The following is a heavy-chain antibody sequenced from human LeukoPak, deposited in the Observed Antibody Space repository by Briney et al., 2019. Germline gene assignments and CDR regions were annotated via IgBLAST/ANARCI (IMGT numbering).Heavy chain of an antibody. CDR2: IKQDGSEK. CDR3: ARVGPPYYYYYMDV. J-gene: IGHJ6*03. V-gene: IGHV3-7*01. CDR1: GFTFSSYW. Sequence: PGGSLRLSCAASGFTFSSYWMSWVRQAPGKGLEWVANIKQDGSEKYYVDSVKGRFTISRDNAKNSLYLQMNSLRAEDTAVYYCARVGPPYYYYYMDVWGKGTTVTVPS.